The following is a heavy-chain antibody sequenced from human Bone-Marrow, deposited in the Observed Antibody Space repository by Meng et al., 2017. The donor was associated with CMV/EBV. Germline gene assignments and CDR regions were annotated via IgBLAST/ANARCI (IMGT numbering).Heavy chain of an antibody. D-gene: IGHD3-3*01. CDR2: INPNSGGT. CDR1: GYTFTSYG. CDR3: ARPQHLGYYDFWSGYKAAFDV. Sequence: ASVKVSCKASGYTFTSYGISWVRQAPGQGLEWMGWINPNSGGTNYAQKFQGRVTMTRDTSISTAYMELSRLRSDDTAVYYCARPQHLGYYDFWSGYKAAFDVWGQGTMVTVSS. V-gene: IGHV1-2*02. J-gene: IGHJ3*01.